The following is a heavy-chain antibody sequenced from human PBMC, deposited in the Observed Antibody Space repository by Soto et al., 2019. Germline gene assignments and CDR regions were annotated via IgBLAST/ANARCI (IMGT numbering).Heavy chain of an antibody. CDR2: IKSKTDGGTT. D-gene: IGHD6-19*01. Sequence: GGSLRLSCAASGFTFSNAWMNWVRQAPGKGLEWVGRIKSKTDGGTTDYAAPVKGRFTISRDDSKNTLYLQMNSLKTEDTAVYYCTTDNQWLVRIRMHYWGQGTLVTVSS. CDR3: TTDNQWLVRIRMHY. CDR1: GFTFSNAW. V-gene: IGHV3-15*07. J-gene: IGHJ4*02.